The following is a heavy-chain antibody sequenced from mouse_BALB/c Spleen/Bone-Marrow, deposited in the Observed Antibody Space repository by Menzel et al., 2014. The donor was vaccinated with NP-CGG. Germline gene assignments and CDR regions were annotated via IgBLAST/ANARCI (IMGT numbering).Heavy chain of an antibody. V-gene: IGHV5-17*02. CDR3: ARKGALITHYYAMDY. CDR1: GFTFSSFG. Sequence: EVKLMESGGGLVQPGGSRKLSCAASGFTFSSFGMHWVRQAPEKGLEWVAYISSGNSTIYYADTVKGRFTISRDNPKNTLFLQMTSLRSEDTAMYYCARKGALITHYYAMDYWGQGTSVTVSS. D-gene: IGHD2-4*01. J-gene: IGHJ4*01. CDR2: ISSGNSTI.